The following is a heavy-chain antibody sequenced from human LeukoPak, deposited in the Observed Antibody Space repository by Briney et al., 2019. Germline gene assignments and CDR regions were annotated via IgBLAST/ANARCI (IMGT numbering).Heavy chain of an antibody. J-gene: IGHJ4*02. V-gene: IGHV4-34*01. Sequence: SETLSLTCAVYGGSFSGYYWSWIRQPPGKGLEWIGEINHSGSTNYNPSLKSRVTISVDTSKNQFSLKLNSVTAADTAVYYCARHDGAFGDRVDYWGQGTLVTVSS. CDR1: GGSFSGYY. CDR2: INHSGST. D-gene: IGHD4-17*01. CDR3: ARHDGAFGDRVDY.